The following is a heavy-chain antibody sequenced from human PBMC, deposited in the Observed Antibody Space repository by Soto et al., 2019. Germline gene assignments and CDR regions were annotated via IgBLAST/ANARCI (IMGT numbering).Heavy chain of an antibody. J-gene: IGHJ4*02. CDR2: IYYSGST. V-gene: IGHV4-31*03. CDR1: GGSISSGGYY. CDR3: ARVGVDTAMAGFDD. Sequence: PSETLSLTCTVSGGSISSGGYYWSWIRQHPGKGLEWIGYIYYSGSTYYNPSLKSRVTISVDKSKNQFSLKLSSVTAADTAVYYCARVGVDTAMAGFDDWGQGTLVTVS. D-gene: IGHD5-18*01.